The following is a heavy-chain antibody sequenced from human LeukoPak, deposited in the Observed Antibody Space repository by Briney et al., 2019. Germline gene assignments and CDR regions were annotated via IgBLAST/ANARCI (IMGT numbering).Heavy chain of an antibody. D-gene: IGHD6-13*01. CDR1: GGTFSSYA. Sequence: GASVKVSCKAFGGTFSSYAISWVRQAPGQGLEWMGGIIPIFGTANYAQKFQGRVTITADESTSTAYMELSSLRSEDTAVYYCARDGSSWYSYNWFDPWGQGTLVTVSS. CDR3: ARDGSSWYSYNWFDP. V-gene: IGHV1-69*13. CDR2: IIPIFGTA. J-gene: IGHJ5*02.